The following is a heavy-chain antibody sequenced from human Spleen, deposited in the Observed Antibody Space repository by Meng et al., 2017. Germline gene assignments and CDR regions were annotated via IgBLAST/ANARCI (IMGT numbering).Heavy chain of an antibody. J-gene: IGHJ4*02. V-gene: IGHV4-34*01. D-gene: IGHD6-19*01. Sequence: PQQWGACLLKPSETLSLTCVVSGGSFSDYYWSWIRQPPGKGLEWIGEINHSGSTNYNPSLKSRATISVDTSKNQFSLKLSSVTAADTAVYYCARGVAVAGLDYWGQGTLVTVSS. CDR1: GGSFSDYY. CDR2: INHSGST. CDR3: ARGVAVAGLDY.